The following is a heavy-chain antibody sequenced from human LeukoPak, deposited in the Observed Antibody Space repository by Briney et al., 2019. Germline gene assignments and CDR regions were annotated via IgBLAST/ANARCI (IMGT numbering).Heavy chain of an antibody. Sequence: GGSLRLSCAASGFSFSGYTMNWVRQAPGKGLEWVSSISSSSSYIYYADSLKGRFTISRDHAKSSLYLQMSSLRAEDTAVYYCARNRGATTPYYYGMDVWGQGTTVTVSS. J-gene: IGHJ6*02. CDR1: GFSFSGYT. D-gene: IGHD1-26*01. CDR3: ARNRGATTPYYYGMDV. V-gene: IGHV3-21*01. CDR2: ISSSSSYI.